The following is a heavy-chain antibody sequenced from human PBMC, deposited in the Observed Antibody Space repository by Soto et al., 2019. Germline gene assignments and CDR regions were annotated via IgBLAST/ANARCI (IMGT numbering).Heavy chain of an antibody. CDR2: IIPIFRTP. CDR3: ARSTGSGFRPGTHRFNWFDP. V-gene: IGHV1-69*01. Sequence: QVQLVQSGAEVKQPESSVKVSCQASGVTFSSFAISWVRQAPGQGLEWMGGIIPIFRTPNYAQNFQGRVTITADESTSSVYRELSRLRSEDTAVYYCARSTGSGFRPGTHRFNWFDPWGQGTLVTVSS. CDR1: GVTFSSFA. D-gene: IGHD5-12*01. J-gene: IGHJ5*02.